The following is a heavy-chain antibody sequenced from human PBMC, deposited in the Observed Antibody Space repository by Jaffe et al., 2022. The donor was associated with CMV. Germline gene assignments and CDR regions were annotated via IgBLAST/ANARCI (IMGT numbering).Heavy chain of an antibody. Sequence: QVTLRESGPALVKPTQTLTLTCTFSGFSLSTDGMCVSWIRQPPGKALEWLALIHRDDDKYYNTALKTRLTIAKDTSKNQVVLTMTNMDPLDTATYYCARTLRVETTVITGPHRKPVYYYGMDVWGQGTTVIVSS. V-gene: IGHV2-70*01. CDR1: GFSLSTDGMC. CDR3: ARTLRVETTVITGPHRKPVYYYGMDV. J-gene: IGHJ6*02. D-gene: IGHD4-4*01. CDR2: IHRDDDK.